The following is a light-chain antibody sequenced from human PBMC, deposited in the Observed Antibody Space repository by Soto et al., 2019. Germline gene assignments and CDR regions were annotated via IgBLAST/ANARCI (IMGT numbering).Light chain of an antibody. CDR3: QQYNSYPWT. CDR2: KAS. J-gene: IGKJ1*01. Sequence: DIQMTQSPSTLSASVGDRVTXPCRASQSISSWLAWYQQKPGKAPKLLIYKASTLESGVPSNFSGSGSGTEFTLTISSLQPEDFATYYCQQYNSYPWTFGQGTKVDIK. CDR1: QSISSW. V-gene: IGKV1-5*03.